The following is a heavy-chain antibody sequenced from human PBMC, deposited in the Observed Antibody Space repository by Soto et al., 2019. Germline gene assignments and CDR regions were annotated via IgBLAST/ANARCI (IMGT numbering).Heavy chain of an antibody. CDR1: GFTFSNYW. V-gene: IGHV3-7*01. CDR2: INEDGSEK. CDR3: ARDLFDY. J-gene: IGHJ4*02. Sequence: GGSLRLSCAASGFTFSNYWMDWVRQAPGKGLEWVANINEDGSEKYYVDSAKGRFTISRDNAKNSLYLQMSSLRAEDTAVYYCARDLFDYWGQGTLVTVSS.